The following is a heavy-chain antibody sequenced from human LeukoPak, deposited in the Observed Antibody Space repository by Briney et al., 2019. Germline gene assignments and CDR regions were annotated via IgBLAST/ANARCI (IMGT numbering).Heavy chain of an antibody. CDR1: VGTFSSYA. CDR3: ARDGDDNILTGPGDYYGMDV. Sequence: ASVKISCKGSVGTFSSYAISWVRQGPGQGLERMGGVIPIFGTANYAQKFQGRVTITADKSTSTAYMELSSLRSEDTAVYYCARDGDDNILTGPGDYYGMDVWGKGTTVTVSS. J-gene: IGHJ6*04. V-gene: IGHV1-69*06. CDR2: VIPIFGTA. D-gene: IGHD3-9*01.